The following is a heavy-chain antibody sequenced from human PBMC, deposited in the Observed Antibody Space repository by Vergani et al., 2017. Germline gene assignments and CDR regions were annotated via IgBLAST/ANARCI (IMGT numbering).Heavy chain of an antibody. J-gene: IGHJ5*02. D-gene: IGHD6-19*01. CDR2: IYNSGST. V-gene: IGHV4-31*03. CDR3: ASDTHSGQRADR. CDR1: GGSLSSGSYY. Sequence: QVKLQESGPGLVKPSQTLSLTCTVSGGSLSSGSYYWSWVRQRPGKGLEWIGYIYNSGSTYYNPSLKSRVTISVDTSKNQFSLTLTSVTAADTAVYYCASDTHSGQRADRWGQGILVTVTS.